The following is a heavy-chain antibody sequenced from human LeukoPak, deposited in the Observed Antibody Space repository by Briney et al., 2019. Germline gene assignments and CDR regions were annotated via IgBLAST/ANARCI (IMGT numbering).Heavy chain of an antibody. V-gene: IGHV4-34*01. D-gene: IGHD3-9*01. CDR3: ARGAQRRRYFDWLQYNWFDP. Sequence: SETLSLTCAVCGGSFSGYYWSWIRQPPGKGLEWIGEINHSGSTNYNPSLKSRVTISVDTSKNQFSLKLSSVTAADTAVYYCARGAQRRRYFDWLQYNWFDPWGQGTLVTVSS. CDR2: INHSGST. J-gene: IGHJ5*02. CDR1: GGSFSGYY.